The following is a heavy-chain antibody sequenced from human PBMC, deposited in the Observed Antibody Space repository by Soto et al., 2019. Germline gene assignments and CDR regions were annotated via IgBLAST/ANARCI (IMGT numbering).Heavy chain of an antibody. D-gene: IGHD3-3*01. J-gene: IGHJ6*02. CDR2: ISSSSSYI. Sequence: GSLRLSCAASGFTFSSYSMIWVRQAPGKGLEWVSSISSSSSYIYYADSVKGRFTISRDNAKNSLYLQMNSLRAEDTAVYYCASWALSTIFGVVNSADYYGMDVWGQGTTVTVSS. CDR3: ASWALSTIFGVVNSADYYGMDV. CDR1: GFTFSSYS. V-gene: IGHV3-21*01.